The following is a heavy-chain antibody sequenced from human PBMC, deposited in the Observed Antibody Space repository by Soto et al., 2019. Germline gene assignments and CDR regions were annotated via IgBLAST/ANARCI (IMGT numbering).Heavy chain of an antibody. CDR3: ARGGSLYWYFDL. D-gene: IGHD1-26*01. Sequence: QVQLVQSGAEVKKPGASVKVSCKASGYTFTNYAMHWVRQAPGQRLEWMGWINAGNGNTKYSQEFQGRVTITRDTSASTAYMDLSSLRSEDTAVYYCARGGSLYWYFDLWGRGTLVTVSS. V-gene: IGHV1-3*01. CDR2: INAGNGNT. CDR1: GYTFTNYA. J-gene: IGHJ2*01.